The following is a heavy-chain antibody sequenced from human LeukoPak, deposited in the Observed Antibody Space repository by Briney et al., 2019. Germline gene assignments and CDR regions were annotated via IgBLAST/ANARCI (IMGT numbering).Heavy chain of an antibody. V-gene: IGHV3-21*01. CDR2: ISSSSGYI. Sequence: GGSLRLSCAASGFTFSSYSMNWVRQAPGKGLEWVSSISSSSGYIYYADSVKGRFTISRDNAKNSLYLQMNSLRAEGTAVYYCAKVSGRVLGSYPFDYWGQGTLVTVSS. CDR3: AKVSGRVLGSYPFDY. D-gene: IGHD2-15*01. J-gene: IGHJ4*02. CDR1: GFTFSSYS.